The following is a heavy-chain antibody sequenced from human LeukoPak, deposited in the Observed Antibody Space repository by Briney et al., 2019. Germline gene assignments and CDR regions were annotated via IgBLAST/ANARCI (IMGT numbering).Heavy chain of an antibody. Sequence: ASVKVSCKASGYTFTSYYMHWVRQAPGQGLEWMGWIYPNSGGTNYPQKFQGRVTMTRDTSISTAYMELSSLRSDDTAVYYCARLWGKYDAFDIWGQGTMVTVSS. J-gene: IGHJ3*02. D-gene: IGHD7-27*01. V-gene: IGHV1-2*02. CDR3: ARLWGKYDAFDI. CDR1: GYTFTSYY. CDR2: IYPNSGGT.